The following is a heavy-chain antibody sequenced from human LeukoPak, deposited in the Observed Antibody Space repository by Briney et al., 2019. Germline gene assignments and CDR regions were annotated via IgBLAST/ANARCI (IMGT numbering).Heavy chain of an antibody. D-gene: IGHD2-21*01. CDR2: ISWNSGSI. CDR3: AGSCGGDCYPAGGDY. V-gene: IGHV3-9*01. Sequence: GRSLRLSCAASGFTFDDYAMHWVRQAPGKGLEWVSGISWNSGSIGYADSVKGRFTISRDNAKNSLYLQMNSLRAEDTAVYYCAGSCGGDCYPAGGDYWGQGTLVTVSS. CDR1: GFTFDDYA. J-gene: IGHJ4*02.